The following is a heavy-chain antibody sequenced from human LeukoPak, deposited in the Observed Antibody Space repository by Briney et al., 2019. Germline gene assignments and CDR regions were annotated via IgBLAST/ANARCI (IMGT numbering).Heavy chain of an antibody. J-gene: IGHJ5*02. Sequence: SETLSLTCTVSGGSISSGSFYWGWIRQPPKRGLEWVGSIRYSGTYYSNPSLKSRATISVDTSKSQFSLKLSSVTAADTALYYCARHYYDSSPEDWFDPWGLGTLVTVSS. V-gene: IGHV4-39*01. D-gene: IGHD3-22*01. CDR2: IRYSGTY. CDR1: GGSISSGSFY. CDR3: ARHYYDSSPEDWFDP.